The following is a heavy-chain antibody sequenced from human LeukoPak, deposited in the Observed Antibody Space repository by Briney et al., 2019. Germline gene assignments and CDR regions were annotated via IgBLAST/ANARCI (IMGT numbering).Heavy chain of an antibody. CDR3: AKDREGTTFDN. CDR1: VFTFSNYD. D-gene: IGHD1-7*01. CDR2: ISYYESNK. J-gene: IGHJ4*02. V-gene: IGHV3-30*18. Sequence: GGSLRLSCTASVFTFSNYDMHGVPQSPGKGRKWVAVISYYESNKYYAASVKGRLTISRENSKNTVYPQMNSLRAEDTAVYYCAKDREGTTFDNWGQGTLVTVSS.